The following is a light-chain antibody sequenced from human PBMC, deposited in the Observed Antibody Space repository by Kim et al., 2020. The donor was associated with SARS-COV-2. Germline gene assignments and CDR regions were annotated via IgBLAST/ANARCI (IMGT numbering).Light chain of an antibody. Sequence: GQRVTISCAGSSSNIGAGYDVHWYQQLPGTAPKLLIYGNTNRPSGVPDRFSGSTSGTSASLAINGLQAEDEADYYCQCYDSSLSEVFGGGTKVTVL. J-gene: IGLJ3*02. CDR2: GNT. V-gene: IGLV1-40*01. CDR3: QCYDSSLSEV. CDR1: SSNIGAGYD.